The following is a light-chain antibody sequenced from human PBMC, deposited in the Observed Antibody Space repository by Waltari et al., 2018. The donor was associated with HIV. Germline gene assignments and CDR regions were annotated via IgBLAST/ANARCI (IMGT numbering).Light chain of an antibody. CDR1: SSDIGSYNR. CDR3: SSYTTSSTWV. CDR2: EVT. J-gene: IGLJ3*02. V-gene: IGLV2-18*02. Sequence: QSTLTPPPSVSGSLGQSVTIACSGTSSDIGSYNRVSWYQQPPGTAPKLIIYEVTNRPSGVAVRFSGSKSGNTASLTISGLQAEDEADYYCSSYTTSSTWVFGGGTQLTVL.